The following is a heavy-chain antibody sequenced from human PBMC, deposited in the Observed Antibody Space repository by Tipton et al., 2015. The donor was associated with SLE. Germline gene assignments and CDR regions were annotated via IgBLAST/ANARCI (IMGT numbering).Heavy chain of an antibody. V-gene: IGHV4-39*07. Sequence: TLSLTCTVSGGSISSGGYYWSWIRQPPGKGLEWIGEINHSGSTNYNPSLKSRVTISVDTSKNQFSLKLSSVTAADTAVYYCARGFVWYYDFWSGSFDIWGQGTMVTVSS. CDR1: GGSISSGGYY. D-gene: IGHD3-3*01. CDR2: INHSGST. J-gene: IGHJ3*02. CDR3: ARGFVWYYDFWSGSFDI.